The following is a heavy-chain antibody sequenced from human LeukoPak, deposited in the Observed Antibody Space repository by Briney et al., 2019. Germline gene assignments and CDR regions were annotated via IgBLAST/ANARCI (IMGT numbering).Heavy chain of an antibody. CDR3: ARPGDHWDPNWFDP. CDR2: TYYRSKWYN. J-gene: IGHJ5*02. CDR1: GDSVSSNSAA. V-gene: IGHV6-1*01. D-gene: IGHD2-21*02. Sequence: SQTLSLTCAISGDSVSSNSAAWNWIRQSPSRGLDWLGRTYYRSKWYNDYAVSVKSRITINPDTSKNQFSLTLSSVTAADTAVYYCARPGDHWDPNWFDPWGQGTLVTVSS.